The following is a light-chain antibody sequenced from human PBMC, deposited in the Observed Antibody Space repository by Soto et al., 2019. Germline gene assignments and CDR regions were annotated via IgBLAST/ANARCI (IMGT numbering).Light chain of an antibody. CDR3: QQSYSTPWT. J-gene: IGKJ1*01. CDR1: QSIGGY. V-gene: IGKV1-39*01. Sequence: DIQMTQSPSSLSASVGDRVTITCRASQSIGGYLNWYQHKPGKPPNLLIYVASSFQSGVPSRFSGSGSGTDFTLTISSLPPEDFATYYCQQSYSTPWTFGQGTKVEIK. CDR2: VAS.